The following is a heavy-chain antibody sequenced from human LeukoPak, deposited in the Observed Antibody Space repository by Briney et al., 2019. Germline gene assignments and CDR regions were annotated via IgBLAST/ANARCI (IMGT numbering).Heavy chain of an antibody. J-gene: IGHJ5*02. CDR2: IIPIFGTA. Sequence: GASVKVSCKASEGTSSSYAISWVRQAPGQGLEWMGGIIPIFGTANYAQKFQGRVTITADKSTSTAYMELSSLRSEDTAVYYCARDLRGCSGGSCYWFDPWGQGTLVTVSS. V-gene: IGHV1-69*06. CDR3: ARDLRGCSGGSCYWFDP. D-gene: IGHD2-15*01. CDR1: EGTSSSYA.